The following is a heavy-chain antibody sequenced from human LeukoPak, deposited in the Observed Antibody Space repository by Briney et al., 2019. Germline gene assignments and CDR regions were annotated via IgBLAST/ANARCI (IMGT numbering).Heavy chain of an antibody. CDR3: AHISSSWPDY. D-gene: IGHD6-13*01. V-gene: IGHV3-23*01. J-gene: IGHJ4*02. Sequence: GGSLRLSCAASGLSRDDMSWVRQAPGKGLEWVSAISGSGGSTYYADSVKGRFTISRDNSKNTLYLQMNSLRAEDTAVYYCAHISSSWPDYWGQGTLVTVSS. CDR2: ISGSGGST. CDR1: GLSRDD.